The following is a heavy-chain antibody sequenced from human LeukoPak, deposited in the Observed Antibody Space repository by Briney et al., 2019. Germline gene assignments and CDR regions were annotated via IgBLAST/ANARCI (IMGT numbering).Heavy chain of an antibody. CDR1: GGSISSYY. CDR3: ARDPFYCSGGSCYEYHFDY. CDR2: IYYSGST. V-gene: IGHV4-59*12. J-gene: IGHJ4*02. Sequence: SETLSLTCTVSGGSISSYYWSWIRQPPGKGLEWIGYIYYSGSTNYNPSLKSRVTISVDTSKNQFSLKLTSVTAADTAVYYCARDPFYCSGGSCYEYHFDYWGQGTLVTVSS. D-gene: IGHD2-15*01.